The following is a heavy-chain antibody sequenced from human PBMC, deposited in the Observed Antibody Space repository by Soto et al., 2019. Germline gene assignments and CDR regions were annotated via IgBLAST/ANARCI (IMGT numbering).Heavy chain of an antibody. J-gene: IGHJ4*02. V-gene: IGHV1-18*01. CDR3: ARDVYYDIIGYRSDFDY. Sequence: QVQLVQSGAEVKKPGASVKVSCKASGYTFTSYGISWVRQAPGQGLEWMGWISAYNGNTNYAQKLQGRVTMTTDTSTSTAYIEVRSLRSSDAAVFYCARDVYYDIIGYRSDFDYWGQGTLGTVSS. CDR1: GYTFTSYG. CDR2: ISAYNGNT. D-gene: IGHD3-22*01.